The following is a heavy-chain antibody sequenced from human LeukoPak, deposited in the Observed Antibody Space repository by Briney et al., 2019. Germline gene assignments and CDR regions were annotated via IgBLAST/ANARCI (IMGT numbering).Heavy chain of an antibody. CDR1: GFTFSSYA. Sequence: GRSLRLSCAASGFTFSSYAMHWVRQAPGKGLEWVAVISYDGSNKYYADSVKGRFTISGDNSKNTLYLQMNSLRAEDTAVYYCARLDYYYYGMDVWGQGAMVTVSS. CDR2: ISYDGSNK. V-gene: IGHV3-30*04. CDR3: ARLDYYYYGMDV. J-gene: IGHJ6*02.